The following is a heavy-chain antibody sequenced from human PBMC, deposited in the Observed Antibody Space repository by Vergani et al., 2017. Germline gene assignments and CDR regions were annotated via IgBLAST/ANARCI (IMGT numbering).Heavy chain of an antibody. CDR3: ARDPRVREAPGGRFEY. CDR2: INTNPGNP. J-gene: IGHJ4*02. CDR1: GYTFTTYA. D-gene: IGHD3-10*01. V-gene: IGHV7-4-1*02. Sequence: QVQLVQSGSELKKPGASVKVSCKASGYTFTTYAMNWVRQAPGQGLEWMGWINTNPGNPTYAPGFTGRFVFSLDTSVSTTYLHISSLEPEDTAVYYCARDPRVREAPGGRFEYWVQGTLVTVSS.